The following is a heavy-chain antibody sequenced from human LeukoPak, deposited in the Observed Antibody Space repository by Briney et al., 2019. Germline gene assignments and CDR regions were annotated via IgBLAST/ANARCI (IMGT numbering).Heavy chain of an antibody. CDR3: ARDGPYRGSSYFFDY. V-gene: IGHV3-64*01. Sequence: PGGSLRLSCAASGFTFSSYTMHWVRQAPGKGLEYVSAISSSGGSTYYANSVKGRFTISRDNSKNMLFLQMGSLRAEDMAVYYCARDGPYRGSSYFFDYWGQGTLVTVSS. CDR1: GFTFSSYT. D-gene: IGHD3-10*01. J-gene: IGHJ4*02. CDR2: ISSSGGST.